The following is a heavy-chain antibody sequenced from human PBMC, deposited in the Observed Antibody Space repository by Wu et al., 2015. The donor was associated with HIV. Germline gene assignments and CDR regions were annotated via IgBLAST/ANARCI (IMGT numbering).Heavy chain of an antibody. CDR2: ISPLFGAA. Sequence: QVQLVQSGAEVAKPGASVRVSCQTSGYSFTAHYIHWVRQAPGQGLEWMGEISPLFGAAKYAQKFQGRVTITADESTSTAYMEVTGLRSEDTAIYYCTRDRISDNVRPWGQGTLVTVSS. CDR1: GYSFTAHY. J-gene: IGHJ5*02. CDR3: TRDRISDNVRP. V-gene: IGHV1-69*13. D-gene: IGHD3-10*02.